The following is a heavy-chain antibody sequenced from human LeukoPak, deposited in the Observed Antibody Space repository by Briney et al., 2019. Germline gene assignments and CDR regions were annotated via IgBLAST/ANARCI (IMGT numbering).Heavy chain of an antibody. D-gene: IGHD2-2*01. Sequence: SETLYLTCAVYGGSFSDYYWTCIRQPPGKGLEWIGEINHSGSTNYNPSLKSRVTISVDTSKNQFSLKLSSVTAADTAVYYCARRRYIVVVPAVWDYWGQGTLVTVSS. CDR1: GGSFSDYY. J-gene: IGHJ4*02. CDR3: ARRRYIVVVPAVWDY. V-gene: IGHV4-34*01. CDR2: INHSGST.